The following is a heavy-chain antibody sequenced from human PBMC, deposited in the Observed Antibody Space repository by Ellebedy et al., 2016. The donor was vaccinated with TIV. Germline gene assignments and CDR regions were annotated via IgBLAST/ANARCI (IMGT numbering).Heavy chain of an antibody. J-gene: IGHJ3*02. CDR2: INQDGSEK. D-gene: IGHD4-17*01. CDR1: GFSFSSYW. V-gene: IGHV3-7*01. Sequence: GESLKISCAASGFSFSSYWMTWVRQAPGKGLEWVGNINQDGSEKYYVDSVKGRFSISRDNAKNSLYLQMNSLRAEDTALYFCARDGSYGDYLSPRHAFNMWGQGTMVTVSS. CDR3: ARDGSYGDYLSPRHAFNM.